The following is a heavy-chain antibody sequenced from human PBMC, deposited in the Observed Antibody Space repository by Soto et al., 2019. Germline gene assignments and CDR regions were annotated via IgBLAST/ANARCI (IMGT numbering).Heavy chain of an antibody. CDR2: ISYDGHNK. CDR3: AKDLQAYGDYNYYYYGMDV. D-gene: IGHD4-17*01. CDR1: GFTFTTFG. Sequence: VQLVESGGGVVQPGGSLRLSCTASGFTFTTFGIHWVRQAPGKGLEWVALISYDGHNKYYSDSVKGRFTISRDKYKNTLSLQMNSLRAEDTAVYYCAKDLQAYGDYNYYYYGMDVWGQGTTVSVSS. V-gene: IGHV3-30*18. J-gene: IGHJ6*02.